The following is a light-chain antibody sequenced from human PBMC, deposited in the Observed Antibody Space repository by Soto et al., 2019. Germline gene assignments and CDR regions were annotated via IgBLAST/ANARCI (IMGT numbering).Light chain of an antibody. CDR3: GTWDSSLNLVV. CDR2: DND. CDR1: SSNIENNY. J-gene: IGLJ2*01. V-gene: IGLV1-51*01. Sequence: QSVLTQPPSVSVASGQKVIISCSGSSSNIENNYVSWYQQFSGTAPKLLIHDNDKRPSGIPDRFSGSKSGTSATLGITGLQTGDEADYYCGTWDSSLNLVVFGGGTQLTVL.